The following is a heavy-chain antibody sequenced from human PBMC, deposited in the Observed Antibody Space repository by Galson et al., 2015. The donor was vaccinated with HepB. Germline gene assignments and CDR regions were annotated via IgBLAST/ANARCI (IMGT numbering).Heavy chain of an antibody. CDR3: ARTRSGYSYGLADY. CDR1: GYTFTGYY. V-gene: IGHV1-2*06. D-gene: IGHD5-18*01. J-gene: IGHJ4*02. Sequence: SVKVSCKASGYTFTGYYMHWVRQAPGQGLEWMGRINPNSGGTNYAQKFQGRVTMTSDTSISPAYMELSRLRSDDTAVYYCARTRSGYSYGLADYCCPGTLVTVSS. CDR2: INPNSGGT.